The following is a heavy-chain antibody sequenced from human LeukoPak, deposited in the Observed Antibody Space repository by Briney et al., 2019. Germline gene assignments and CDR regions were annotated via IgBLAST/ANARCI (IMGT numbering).Heavy chain of an antibody. CDR3: ARDTPTTVTTYGMDV. D-gene: IGHD4-17*01. CDR1: GGSISSGGYY. V-gene: IGHV4-31*03. CDR2: IYYSGST. Sequence: SETLSLTCTVSGGSISSGGYYWSWIRQHPGKGLEWIGYIYYSGSTYYNPSLKSRVTISVDTSKNQFSPKLSSVTAADTAVYYCARDTPTTVTTYGMDVWGQGTTVTVSS. J-gene: IGHJ6*02.